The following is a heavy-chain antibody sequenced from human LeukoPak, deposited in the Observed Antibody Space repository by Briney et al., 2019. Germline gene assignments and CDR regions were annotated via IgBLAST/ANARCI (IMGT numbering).Heavy chain of an antibody. CDR1: GFTFSGYY. V-gene: IGHV3-11*01. J-gene: IGHJ4*02. D-gene: IGHD6-13*01. CDR3: ARDESAGGTHFDY. CDR2: ISSSGSTI. Sequence: PGGSLRLSCAASGFTFSGYYMSWIRQAPGKGLEWVSYISSSGSTIYYADSVKGRFTISRDNAKNSLYLQMNSLRSDDTAFYYCARDESAGGTHFDYWGQGTLVTVSS.